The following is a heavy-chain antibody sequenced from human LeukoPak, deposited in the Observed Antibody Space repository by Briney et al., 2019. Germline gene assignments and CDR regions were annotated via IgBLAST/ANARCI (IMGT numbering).Heavy chain of an antibody. J-gene: IGHJ4*02. Sequence: GGSLRLSCAASGFTFSNAWMSWVRQAPGKGLEWVGRIKSKTDGGTTDYAAPVKGRFTISRDDSKNTLYLQMNSLKTEDTAVYYCTTVFPGLLRYFDWLLTNPDYWGQGTLVTVSS. CDR1: GFTFSNAW. V-gene: IGHV3-15*01. CDR2: IKSKTDGGTT. CDR3: TTVFPGLLRYFDWLLTNPDY. D-gene: IGHD3-9*01.